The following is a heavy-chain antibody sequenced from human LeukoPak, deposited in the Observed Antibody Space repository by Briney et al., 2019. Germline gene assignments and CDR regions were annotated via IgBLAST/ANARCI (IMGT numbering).Heavy chain of an antibody. CDR3: ARAPGEHSYAKGFYYFYYYMDV. J-gene: IGHJ6*03. Sequence: ASVKVSCKTSGYTFTTYDINWVRQATGQGLEWMGWVNPNSGDTGYAQKFEGRVNITRNTSISTAYMELSSLRSEDTAVYYCARAPGEHSYAKGFYYFYYYMDVWGKGTTVTVSS. V-gene: IGHV1-8*03. CDR1: GYTFTTYD. D-gene: IGHD3-16*01. CDR2: VNPNSGDT.